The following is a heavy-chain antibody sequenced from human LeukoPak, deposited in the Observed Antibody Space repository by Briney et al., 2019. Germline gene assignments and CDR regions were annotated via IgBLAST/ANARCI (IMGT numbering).Heavy chain of an antibody. CDR3: ARTYCGGDCYSGY. CDR1: GFTFSNSA. J-gene: IGHJ4*02. CDR2: ITLSGGST. V-gene: IGHV3-23*01. Sequence: HPGGSLRLSCAASGFTFSNSAMSWVRQAPGKGLEWVSTITLSGGSTYYADSVKGRFTISRDNAKNSLYLQMNSLRAEDTAVYYCARTYCGGDCYSGYWGQGTLVTVSS. D-gene: IGHD2-21*02.